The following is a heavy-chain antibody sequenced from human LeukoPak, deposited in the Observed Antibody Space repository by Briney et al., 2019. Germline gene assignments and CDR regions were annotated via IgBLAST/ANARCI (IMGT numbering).Heavy chain of an antibody. J-gene: IGHJ5*02. CDR1: GFTFSSYE. D-gene: IGHD3-22*01. Sequence: GGSLRLACAVSGFTFSSYEMIWVRQAPGKGLEWVSYISSSGTTIYYADSVKGRFTISRDNAKNSLYLQMNSLRAEDTAVYYCARGGDSSGQPFDPWGQGTLVTVSS. CDR2: ISSSGTTI. V-gene: IGHV3-48*03. CDR3: ARGGDSSGQPFDP.